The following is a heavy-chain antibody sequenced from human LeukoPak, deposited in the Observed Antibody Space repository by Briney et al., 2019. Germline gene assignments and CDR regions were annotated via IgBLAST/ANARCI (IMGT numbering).Heavy chain of an antibody. CDR1: GVSISSSYSY. CDR2: IYYTGNT. CDR3: ARGGSGSYLWHTD. V-gene: IGHV4-39*07. Sequence: SETLSLTCTVSGVSISSSYSYWGWIRQPPGMGLEWIGSIYYTGNTYYNPSLKSRVTISVNTSKNQFSLKLSSVTAADTAVYYCARGGSGSYLWHTDWGQGTLVTVSS. D-gene: IGHD3-10*01. J-gene: IGHJ4*02.